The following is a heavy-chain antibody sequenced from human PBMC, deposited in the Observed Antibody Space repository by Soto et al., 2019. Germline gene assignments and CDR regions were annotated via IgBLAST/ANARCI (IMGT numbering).Heavy chain of an antibody. Sequence: QVQLVESGGGVVQPGRSLRLSCAASGFTFSKYGMHWVRQAPGKGLEWVAVILDDGSDQKYGESVRGRFTISRDNSKNTLYLQINSLRVEDTAVYYCARDDDRPDNGLDMWGQGTMVTVSS. CDR2: ILDDGSDQ. V-gene: IGHV3-33*05. CDR3: ARDDDRPDNGLDM. J-gene: IGHJ3*02. CDR1: GFTFSKYG. D-gene: IGHD2-8*01.